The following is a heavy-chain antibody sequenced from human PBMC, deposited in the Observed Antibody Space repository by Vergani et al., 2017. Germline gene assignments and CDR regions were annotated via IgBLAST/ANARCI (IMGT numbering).Heavy chain of an antibody. D-gene: IGHD2-15*01. J-gene: IGHJ5*02. V-gene: IGHV3-30-3*01. CDR1: GFTFSSYA. CDR2: ISYDGSNK. Sequence: QVQLVESGGGVVQPGRSLRLSCAASGFTFSSYAMHWVRQAPGKGLEWVAVISYDGSNKSYADSVKGRFTISRDNSKNTLYLQMNSLRAEDTAVYYCARDLIVVVVAATYNWFDPWGQGTLVTVSS. CDR3: ARDLIVVVVAATYNWFDP.